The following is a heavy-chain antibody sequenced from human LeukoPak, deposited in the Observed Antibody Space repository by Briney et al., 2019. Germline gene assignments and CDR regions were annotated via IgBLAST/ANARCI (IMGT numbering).Heavy chain of an antibody. D-gene: IGHD5-18*01. J-gene: IGHJ6*03. Sequence: SETLSLTCTVSGGSISSYYWSWIRQPPGKGLEWIGYIYCSGSTNYNPSLKSRVTISVDTSKNQFSLKLSSVIAADTAVYYCAGGYSYGSTYYYMDVWGKGTTVTISS. CDR3: AGGYSYGSTYYYMDV. CDR2: IYCSGST. V-gene: IGHV4-59*01. CDR1: GGSISSYY.